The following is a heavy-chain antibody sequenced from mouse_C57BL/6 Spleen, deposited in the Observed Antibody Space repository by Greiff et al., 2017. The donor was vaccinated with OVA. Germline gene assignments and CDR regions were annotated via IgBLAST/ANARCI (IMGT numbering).Heavy chain of an antibody. CDR3: ARRYGSSYNYFDY. CDR2: INPNNGGT. CDR1: GYTFTDYY. D-gene: IGHD1-1*01. V-gene: IGHV1-26*01. Sequence: VQLQQSGPELVKPGASVKISCKASGYTFTDYYMNWVKQSHGKSLEWIGDINPNNGGTSYNQKFKGKATLTVDKSSSTAYMELRSLTSEDSAVYYCARRYGSSYNYFDYWGQGTTLTVSS. J-gene: IGHJ2*01.